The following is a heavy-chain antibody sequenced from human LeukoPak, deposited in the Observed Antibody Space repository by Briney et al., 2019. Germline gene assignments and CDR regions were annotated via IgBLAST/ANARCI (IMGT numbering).Heavy chain of an antibody. CDR1: GFTFSSYS. CDR2: ISSSSSYI. Sequence: GGSLRLSCAASGFTFSSYSMNWVRQVPGKGLEWVSSISSSSSYIYYADSVKGRFTISRDNAKNSLYLQMNSLRAEDTAVYYCARVVALDDAFDIWGQGTMVTVSS. CDR3: ARVVALDDAFDI. J-gene: IGHJ3*02. V-gene: IGHV3-21*01. D-gene: IGHD2-15*01.